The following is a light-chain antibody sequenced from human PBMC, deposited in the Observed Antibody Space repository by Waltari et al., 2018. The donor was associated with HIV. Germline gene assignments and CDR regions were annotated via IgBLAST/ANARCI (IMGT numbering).Light chain of an antibody. J-gene: IGKJ2*01. CDR2: GAS. CDR1: ANIATY. Sequence: DIQMTQSPSSLSASVGDTVTITCRASANIATYLNWYHHKSGTAPKLLIYGASSLQNAGPSRFSGSGFGTHFSLTITSLQADDFGTYYCQQSDITPCAFGQGTKLEV. V-gene: IGKV1-39*01. CDR3: QQSDITPCA.